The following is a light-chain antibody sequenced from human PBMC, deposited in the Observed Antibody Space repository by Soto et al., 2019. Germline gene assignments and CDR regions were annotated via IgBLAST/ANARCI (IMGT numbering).Light chain of an antibody. CDR1: QSIGTY. CDR3: QQYENFPIT. Sequence: DIQMTQSPSSLSASVGDRVTITCRAGQSIGTYLNWYQQKPGKAPKLLIYDASNMETGVPTRFSGSGSGTDFTFTITGLRPEDTATYYCQQYENFPITFGQGTRLEIK. J-gene: IGKJ5*01. V-gene: IGKV1-33*01. CDR2: DAS.